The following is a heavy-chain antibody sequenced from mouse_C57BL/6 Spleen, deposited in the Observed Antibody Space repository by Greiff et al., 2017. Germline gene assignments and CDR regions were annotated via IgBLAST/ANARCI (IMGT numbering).Heavy chain of an antibody. CDR2: IYPGSGST. Sequence: QVQLQQSGAELVKPGASVKMSCKASGYTFTSYWITWVKQRPGQGLEWIGDIYPGSGSTNYNEKFKSKATLTVDTSSSTAYMQLSSLTSEDSAVYYCARGLRAYFDVWRTGTTVTGSS. CDR3: ARGLRAYFDV. J-gene: IGHJ1*03. CDR1: GYTFTSYW. D-gene: IGHD3-1*01. V-gene: IGHV1-55*01.